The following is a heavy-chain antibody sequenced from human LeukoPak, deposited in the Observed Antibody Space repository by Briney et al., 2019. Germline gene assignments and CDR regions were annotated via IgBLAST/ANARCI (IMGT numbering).Heavy chain of an antibody. CDR1: GDSVSSNSAS. D-gene: IGHD7-27*01. J-gene: IGHJ4*02. CDR3: ARDGKWGFSFDY. V-gene: IGHV6-1*01. Sequence: SQTLSLTCAISGDSVSSNSASWNWIRQSPSRGLEWLGRTFYRSKWYREYAGSVRGRITINADTSKNQFSLQLYSVTPDDTAVYYCARDGKWGFSFDYWGQGTLVTVSS. CDR2: TFYRSKWYR.